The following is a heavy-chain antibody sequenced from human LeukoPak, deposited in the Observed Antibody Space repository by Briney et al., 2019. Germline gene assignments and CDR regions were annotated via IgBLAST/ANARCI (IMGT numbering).Heavy chain of an antibody. CDR2: ISGSGGST. D-gene: IGHD2-15*01. CDR1: GCTFSTYE. CDR3: AKDLHRNIVVVVAATPFDY. V-gene: IGHV3-23*01. J-gene: IGHJ4*02. Sequence: GGSLRLSCAASGCTFSTYEMNWVRQAPGKGLEWVSAISGSGGSTYYADSVKGRFTISRDNSKNTLYLQMNSLRAEDTAVYYCAKDLHRNIVVVVAATPFDYWGQGTLVTVSS.